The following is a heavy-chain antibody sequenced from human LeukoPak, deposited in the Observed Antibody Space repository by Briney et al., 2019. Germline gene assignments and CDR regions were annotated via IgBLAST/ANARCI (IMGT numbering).Heavy chain of an antibody. CDR3: ARGRRDFLNWFDP. V-gene: IGHV4-34*01. CDR1: GGSFSGYY. CDR2: INHSGST. Sequence: PSETLSLTCAVYGGSFSGYYWSWIRQPPGKGLEWIGEINHSGSTNYNPSLKSRVTMSVDTSKNQFSLKLSSVTAADTAVYYCARGRRDFLNWFDPWGQGTLVTVSS. J-gene: IGHJ5*02. D-gene: IGHD3-3*01.